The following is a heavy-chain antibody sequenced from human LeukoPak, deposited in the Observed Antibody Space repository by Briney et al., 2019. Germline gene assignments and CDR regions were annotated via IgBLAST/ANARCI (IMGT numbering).Heavy chain of an antibody. J-gene: IGHJ6*03. CDR2: ISGSGGST. D-gene: IGHD6-13*01. CDR1: GFTFSSYA. V-gene: IGHV3-23*01. Sequence: GGSLRPSCAASGFTFSSYAMSWVRQAPGKGLEWVSAISGSGGSTYYADSVKGRFTISRDNSKNTLYLQMNSLRAEDTAVYYCAKEGSSNYYYYYMDVWGKGTTVTVSS. CDR3: AKEGSSNYYYYYMDV.